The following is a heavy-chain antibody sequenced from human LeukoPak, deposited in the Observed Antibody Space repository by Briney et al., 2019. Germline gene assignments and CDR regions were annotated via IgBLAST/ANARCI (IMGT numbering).Heavy chain of an antibody. J-gene: IGHJ4*02. D-gene: IGHD1-1*01. CDR2: ISWNSGSI. Sequence: GGSLRLSCAASGFTFDDYAMHWVRQAPGKGLEWVSGISWNSGSIGYADSVKGRFTISRDNAKNSLYLQMNSLRAEDMALYYCAKAAGTGTRFNYFDYWGQGTLVTVSS. CDR3: AKAAGTGTRFNYFDY. CDR1: GFTFDDYA. V-gene: IGHV3-9*03.